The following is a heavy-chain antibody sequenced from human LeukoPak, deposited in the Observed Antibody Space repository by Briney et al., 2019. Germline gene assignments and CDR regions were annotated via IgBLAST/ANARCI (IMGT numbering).Heavy chain of an antibody. CDR3: VGNGYYALDY. V-gene: IGHV4-30-2*06. CDR1: GGFIRSSGYS. CDR2: IYHSGDT. D-gene: IGHD2/OR15-2a*01. J-gene: IGHJ4*02. Sequence: SQTLSLTCGVSGGFIRSSGYSWSWIRQSPGMGLEWIGNIYHSGDTYYNPSLKSRVTISVDKSKNQFSLKLSSVTAADTAVYFCVGNGYYALDYWGQGALVTVAS.